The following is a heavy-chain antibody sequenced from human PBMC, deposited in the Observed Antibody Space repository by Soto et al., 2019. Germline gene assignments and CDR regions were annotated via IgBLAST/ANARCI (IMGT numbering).Heavy chain of an antibody. CDR1: GGYFSGYY. CDR3: ARRPRIAVAGGRYFDY. CDR2: INHSGST. D-gene: IGHD6-19*01. Sequence: QVQLQQWGAGLLKPSETLSLTCAVSGGYFSGYYGSWIRQPPGTGMKWIGEINHSGSTNYNPTLKSRVTISVDTSKNQFSLKLSSVTAADTAVYYCARRPRIAVAGGRYFDYWGQGTLVTVSS. V-gene: IGHV4-34*01. J-gene: IGHJ4*02.